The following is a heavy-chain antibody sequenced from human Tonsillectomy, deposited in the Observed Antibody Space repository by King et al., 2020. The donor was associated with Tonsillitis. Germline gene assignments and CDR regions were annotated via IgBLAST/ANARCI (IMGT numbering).Heavy chain of an antibody. Sequence: DVQLVESGGGLVKPGGSLRLSCAASGFTFSSYSMNWVRQAPGKGLEWGASISSSSSYIYYADSVKGRFTISRDNAKNSLYLQMNSLRAEDTAVYYCARERDMVATGWFDPRGQGTLVTVSS. V-gene: IGHV3-21*01. CDR1: GFTFSSYS. CDR3: ARERDMVATGWFDP. D-gene: IGHD5-12*01. CDR2: ISSSSSYI. J-gene: IGHJ5*02.